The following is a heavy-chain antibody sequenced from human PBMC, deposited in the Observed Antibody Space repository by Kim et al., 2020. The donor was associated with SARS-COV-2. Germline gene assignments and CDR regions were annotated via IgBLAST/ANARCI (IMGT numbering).Heavy chain of an antibody. J-gene: IGHJ5*02. V-gene: IGHV3-48*02. Sequence: STIYYADTVKGRFTITRDNAKNSLYLQMNGRRDEDTAVYYCARQGGNWFDPWGKGTLGTVSS. CDR3: ARQGGNWFDP. D-gene: IGHD3-16*01. CDR2: STI.